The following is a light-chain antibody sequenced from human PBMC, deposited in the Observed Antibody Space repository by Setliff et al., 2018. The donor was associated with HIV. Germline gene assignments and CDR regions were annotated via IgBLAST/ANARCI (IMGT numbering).Light chain of an antibody. CDR3: GTWDSSLSADV. Sequence: VLTQPPSVSAAPGQKVTISCFGSSSNIGNSYVYWYQHLPGTSPRLLIYDVNKRPSGIPDRFSGSKAGTSATLAITGLQSGDEADYYFGTWDSSLSADVFGTGTKVTVL. J-gene: IGLJ1*01. V-gene: IGLV1-51*01. CDR2: DVN. CDR1: SSNIGNSY.